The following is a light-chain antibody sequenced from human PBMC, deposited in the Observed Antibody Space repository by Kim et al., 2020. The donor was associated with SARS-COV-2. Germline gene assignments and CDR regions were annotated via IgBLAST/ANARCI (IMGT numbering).Light chain of an antibody. Sequence: PGGTVTLPCASNTGAVTSGYYPIWFQQKAGQAPRALIYSTTYRHSWTPVRVSGSLLGGKAALTLSSVQPDDEAEYYCLLYYGGAWVFGGGTQLTVL. V-gene: IGLV7-43*01. CDR3: LLYYGGAWV. CDR1: TGAVTSGYY. J-gene: IGLJ3*02. CDR2: STT.